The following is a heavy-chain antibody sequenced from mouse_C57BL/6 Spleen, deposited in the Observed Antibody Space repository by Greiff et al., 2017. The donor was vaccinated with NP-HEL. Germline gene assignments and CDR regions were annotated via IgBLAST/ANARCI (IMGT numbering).Heavy chain of an antibody. CDR1: GFTFSDYY. CDR2: INYDGSST. CDR3: ARVRTPYYFDY. Sequence: EVHLVESEGGLVQPGSSMKLSCTASGFTFSDYYMAWVRQVPEKGLEWVANINYDGSSTYYLDSLKSRFIISRDNAKNILYLQMSSLKSEDTATYYCARVRTPYYFDYWGQGTTLTVSS. J-gene: IGHJ2*01. V-gene: IGHV5-16*01.